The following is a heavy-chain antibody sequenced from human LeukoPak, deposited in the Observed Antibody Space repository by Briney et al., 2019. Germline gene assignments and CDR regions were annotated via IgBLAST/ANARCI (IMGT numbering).Heavy chain of an antibody. J-gene: IGHJ4*02. CDR2: ISGSGGST. D-gene: IGHD3-10*01. CDR3: AKETRRYYYGSGSYTYYFDY. Sequence: GGSLRLSCAASGFTISSYSMSWVRQAPGKGLEWVSGISGSGGSTYYAYSVKGRFTISRDNSKNTLNLQMNSLRAEDTAVYYCAKETRRYYYGSGSYTYYFDYWGQGTLVTVSS. CDR1: GFTISSYS. V-gene: IGHV3-23*01.